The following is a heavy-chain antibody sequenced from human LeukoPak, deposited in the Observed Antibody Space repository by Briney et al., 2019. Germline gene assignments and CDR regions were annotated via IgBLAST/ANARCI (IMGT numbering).Heavy chain of an antibody. J-gene: IGHJ4*02. CDR2: INPIGGTT. Sequence: ASVKVSCKASGYTFTSYYIHWVRQAPGQGLEWMGIINPIGGTTDYAQKFQGRVTMTRDTSTSTVYMELSSLRSEDTAVYYCARDSCSSTSCHPGDYWGQGTLVTVSS. CDR1: GYTFTSYY. D-gene: IGHD2-2*01. CDR3: ARDSCSSTSCHPGDY. V-gene: IGHV1-46*01.